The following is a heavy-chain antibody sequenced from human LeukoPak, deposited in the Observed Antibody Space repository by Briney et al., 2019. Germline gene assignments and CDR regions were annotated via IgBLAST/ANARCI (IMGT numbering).Heavy chain of an antibody. V-gene: IGHV4-34*01. Sequence: PSETLSLTCAVYGGSFSGYYWSWIRQPPGKGLEWIGEINHSGSTNYNPSLKSRVTISVDTSKNQFSLKLSPVTAADTAVYYCARVYSSSWQRGWFDPWGQGTLVTVSS. CDR1: GGSFSGYY. J-gene: IGHJ5*02. D-gene: IGHD6-13*01. CDR3: ARVYSSSWQRGWFDP. CDR2: INHSGST.